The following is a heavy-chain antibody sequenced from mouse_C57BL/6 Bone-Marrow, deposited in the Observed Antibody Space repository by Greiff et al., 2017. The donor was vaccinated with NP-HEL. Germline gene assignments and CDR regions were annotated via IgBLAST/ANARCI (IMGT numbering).Heavy chain of an antibody. Sequence: DVKLVESGGGLVKPGGSLKLSCAASGFTFSDYYMYWVRQTPEKRLEWVAYISNGGGSTYYPDTVKGRFTISRDNAKNTLYLQMSRLKSEDTAMYYCARPLLLRYLYAMDYWGQGTSVTVSS. D-gene: IGHD1-1*01. V-gene: IGHV5-12*01. CDR3: ARPLLLRYLYAMDY. CDR1: GFTFSDYY. CDR2: ISNGGGST. J-gene: IGHJ4*01.